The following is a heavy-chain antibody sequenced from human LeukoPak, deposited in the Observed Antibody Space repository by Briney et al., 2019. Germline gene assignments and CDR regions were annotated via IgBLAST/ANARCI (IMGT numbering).Heavy chain of an antibody. J-gene: IGHJ3*02. CDR2: INPNSGST. CDR3: ARLPKTYYDFWSGYPHSDAFDI. Sequence: ASVKVSCKASGYTFTGYYMHWVRQAPGQGLEWMGWINPNSGSTNYAQKFQGRVTMTRDTSISTAYMELSRLRSDDTAVYYCARLPKTYYDFWSGYPHSDAFDIWGQGTMVTVSS. V-gene: IGHV1-2*02. CDR1: GYTFTGYY. D-gene: IGHD3-3*01.